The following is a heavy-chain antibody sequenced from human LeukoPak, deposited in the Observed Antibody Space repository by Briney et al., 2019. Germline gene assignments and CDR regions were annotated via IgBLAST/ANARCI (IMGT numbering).Heavy chain of an antibody. D-gene: IGHD4-17*01. CDR1: GITFSSYA. J-gene: IGHJ4*02. CDR3: AKDLQVVTTVTYGIFDY. CDR2: ISGSGGST. V-gene: IGHV3-23*01. Sequence: PGGSLRLSCAASGITFSSYAMSWVRQAPGKGLEWVSAISGSGGSTYYADSVKGRFTISRDNSKNTLYLQMNSLRAEDTAVYYCAKDLQVVTTVTYGIFDYWGQGTLVTVSS.